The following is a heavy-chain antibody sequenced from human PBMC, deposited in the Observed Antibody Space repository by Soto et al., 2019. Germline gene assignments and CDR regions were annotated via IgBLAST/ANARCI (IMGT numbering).Heavy chain of an antibody. CDR3: ARSSGSYPGALIHYYGMDV. D-gene: IGHD1-26*01. CDR1: GGSFSGYY. Sequence: QVQLQQWGAGLLKPSETLSLTCAVYGGSFSGYYWSCIRQPPGKGLEWIGEINHSGSTNYNPSLKSRVTISVDTSKNQFSLKLSSVTAADTAVYYCARSSGSYPGALIHYYGMDVWGQGTTVTVSS. V-gene: IGHV4-34*01. CDR2: INHSGST. J-gene: IGHJ6*02.